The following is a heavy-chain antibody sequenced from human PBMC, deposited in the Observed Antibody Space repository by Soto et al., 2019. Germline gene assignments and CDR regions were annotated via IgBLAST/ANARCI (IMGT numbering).Heavy chain of an antibody. CDR2: IYYSGNT. V-gene: IGHV4-59*08. J-gene: IGHJ4*02. Sequence: QVQLQESGPGLVKPSETLSLTCTVSGGSISSYYWSWIRQPPGKGLEWIGYIYYSGNTNYNPSLKSRVTISGDTSKNQFSRKLSSVTAADTAVYYCARRWGRSFDYWGQGTLVTVSS. D-gene: IGHD2-15*01. CDR1: GGSISSYY. CDR3: ARRWGRSFDY.